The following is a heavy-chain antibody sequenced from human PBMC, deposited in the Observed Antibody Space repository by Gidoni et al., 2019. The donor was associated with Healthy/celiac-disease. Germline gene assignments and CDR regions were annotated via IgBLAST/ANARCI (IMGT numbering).Heavy chain of an antibody. V-gene: IGHV3-7*01. CDR1: GFTFSSYW. J-gene: IGHJ6*03. CDR3: ARTPIAVAANYYYYYYMDV. Sequence: EVPLVESGGGLVQPGGSLRLSCAASGFTFSSYWMSWVRQAPGKGLEWVANIKQDGSEKYYVDSVKGRFTISRDNAKNSLYLQMNSLRAEDTAVYYCARTPIAVAANYYYYYYMDVWGKGTTVTVSS. D-gene: IGHD6-19*01. CDR2: IKQDGSEK.